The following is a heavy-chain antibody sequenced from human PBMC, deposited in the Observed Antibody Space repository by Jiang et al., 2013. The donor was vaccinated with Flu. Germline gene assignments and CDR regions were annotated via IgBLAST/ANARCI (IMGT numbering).Heavy chain of an antibody. J-gene: IGHJ3*02. CDR3: AHRPTFDGRAFDI. Sequence: TLTCAFFWVRHSATSGVGVGWIRQPPGKALEWLALIYWDDDKRYSPSLKSRLTITKDTSKNQVVLTMTNMDPVDTATYYCAHRPTFDGRAFDIWGQGTMVTVSS. CDR2: IYWDDDK. V-gene: IGHV2-5*02. CDR1: VRHSATSGVG. D-gene: IGHD3-16*01.